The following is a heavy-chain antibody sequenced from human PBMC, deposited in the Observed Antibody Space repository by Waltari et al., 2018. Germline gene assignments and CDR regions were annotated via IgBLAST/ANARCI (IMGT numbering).Heavy chain of an antibody. Sequence: QVQLVESGGGVVQPGGSLRLSCAASGFTFSSYDMHWVRQAPGKGLEWVAFIRYDGSNKYYADSVKGRFTISRDNSKNTLYLQMNSLRAEDTAVYYCAKDESVGAYYFDYWGQGTLVTVSS. D-gene: IGHD1-26*01. CDR2: IRYDGSNK. CDR1: GFTFSSYD. J-gene: IGHJ4*02. CDR3: AKDESVGAYYFDY. V-gene: IGHV3-30*02.